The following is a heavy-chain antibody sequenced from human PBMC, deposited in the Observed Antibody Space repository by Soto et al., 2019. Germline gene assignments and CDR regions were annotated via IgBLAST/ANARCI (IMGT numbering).Heavy chain of an antibody. Sequence: QVHLVQSGAEVKKPGASVKVSCKASGYTFTNYAISWVRQAPGQGLEWMGWISAYNGNTNYTQKLQGRVTMTTDTSTSTAYMELRSLRSDDTAVYYCAREVPYYYDTSGAFDIWGQGTMVPVSS. D-gene: IGHD3-22*01. CDR1: GYTFTNYA. V-gene: IGHV1-18*01. CDR3: AREVPYYYDTSGAFDI. J-gene: IGHJ3*02. CDR2: ISAYNGNT.